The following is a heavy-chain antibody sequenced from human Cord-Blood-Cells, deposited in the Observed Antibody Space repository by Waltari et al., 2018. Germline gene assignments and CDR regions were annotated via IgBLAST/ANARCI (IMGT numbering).Heavy chain of an antibody. CDR3: ARVGGPRPEYSSSAGTPVPVDH. V-gene: IGHV4-34*01. CDR2: INHSCST. Sequence: QVQLQQWGAGLLKPSETLSLTCALSGGSFSGDYWSWIRQPPGRGLDWIGEINHSCSTHDHPALKGRVTISVDTSKNQFSLMLSSVTATGAAVYYCARVGGPRPEYSSSAGTPVPVDHWGQGTLVTVSS. J-gene: IGHJ4*02. CDR1: GGSFSGDY. D-gene: IGHD6-6*01.